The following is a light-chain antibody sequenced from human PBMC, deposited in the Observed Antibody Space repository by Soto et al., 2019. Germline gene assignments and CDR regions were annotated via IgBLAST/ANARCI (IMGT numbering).Light chain of an antibody. Sequence: DIQMTQYPSSLSASVGDRVTITCRASQGISNYLAWYQQKPGKVPKLLIYAASTLQSGVPSRFSGSGSGTDFTLTISSLQPEDVATYYCQKYNSAPPGLTFGGGTKVEIK. CDR3: QKYNSAPPGLT. J-gene: IGKJ4*01. V-gene: IGKV1-27*01. CDR2: AAS. CDR1: QGISNY.